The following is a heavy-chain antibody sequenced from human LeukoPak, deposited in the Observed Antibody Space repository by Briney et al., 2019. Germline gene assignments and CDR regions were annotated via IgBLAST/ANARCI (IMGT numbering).Heavy chain of an antibody. Sequence: GGSLRLSCAASAFTFSRDDMAWVRQPPGKRPEWISSISGNGAGTHYIDSVRGRFIISRNNSKNTVYLQMNSLRAEDTAIYYCAREDSSMVLSLDYWGQGTLVTVSS. CDR2: ISGNGAGT. CDR3: AREDSSMVLSLDY. J-gene: IGHJ4*02. CDR1: AFTFSRDD. V-gene: IGHV3-23*01. D-gene: IGHD5-18*01.